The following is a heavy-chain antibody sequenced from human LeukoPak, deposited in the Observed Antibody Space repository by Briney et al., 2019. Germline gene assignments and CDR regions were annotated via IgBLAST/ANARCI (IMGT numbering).Heavy chain of an antibody. J-gene: IGHJ6*03. CDR2: MNPNSGNT. V-gene: IGHV1-8*01. CDR1: GYTFTSYD. Sequence: ASVKVSCKPSGYTFTSYDINWVRQATGQGLEWMGWMNPNSGNTGYAQKFQGRVTMTRNTSISTAYMELSRLRSEDTGVYYCARADGYSSGWPDYYYYYYMDLWGKGTPVTVSS. D-gene: IGHD6-19*01. CDR3: ARADGYSSGWPDYYYYYYMDL.